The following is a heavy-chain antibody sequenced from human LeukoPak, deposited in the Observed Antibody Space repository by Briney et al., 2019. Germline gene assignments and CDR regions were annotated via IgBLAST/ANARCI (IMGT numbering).Heavy chain of an antibody. J-gene: IGHJ4*01. CDR3: ARVKGDYFFDY. CDR2: INPNSADT. Sequence: ASVKVSGTASGYTFTDYYIHWVRQAPGQELEWLGWINPNSADTSYAQKFQGRVTMTRDTSTSTAYMELSSLKSDETAVYFCARVKGDYFFDYWGLGTLVTVSS. CDR1: GYTFTDYY. V-gene: IGHV1-2*02. D-gene: IGHD2-21*01.